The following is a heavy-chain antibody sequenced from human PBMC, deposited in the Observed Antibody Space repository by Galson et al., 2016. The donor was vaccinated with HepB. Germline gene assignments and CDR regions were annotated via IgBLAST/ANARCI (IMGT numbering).Heavy chain of an antibody. CDR1: GGSISNYY. CDR2: VSYSGDT. J-gene: IGHJ4*01. D-gene: IGHD5-24*01. V-gene: IGHV4-59*01. CDR3: ARVETEGYNLFVGEYYFDY. Sequence: SETLSLTCTVSGGSISNYYWSWIRQPPGKGLEWLGYVSYSGDTNYNPSLKSRVTISVDTAKNQFSLRLSSVTAADTALYYCARVETEGYNLFVGEYYFDYWGHGTLVTVSS.